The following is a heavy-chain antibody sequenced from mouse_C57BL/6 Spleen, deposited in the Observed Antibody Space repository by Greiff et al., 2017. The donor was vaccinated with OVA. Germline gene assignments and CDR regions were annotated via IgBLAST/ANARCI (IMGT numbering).Heavy chain of an antibody. J-gene: IGHJ4*01. V-gene: IGHV5-17*01. Sequence: DVMLVESGGGLVKPGGSLKLSCAASGFTFSDYGMHWVRQAPEKGLEWVAYISSGSSTIYYADTVKGRFTISRDNAKNTLFLQMTSLRSEDTAMYYCATSFHYYGSSYAMDYWGQGTSVTVSS. CDR1: GFTFSDYG. CDR3: ATSFHYYGSSYAMDY. D-gene: IGHD1-1*01. CDR2: ISSGSSTI.